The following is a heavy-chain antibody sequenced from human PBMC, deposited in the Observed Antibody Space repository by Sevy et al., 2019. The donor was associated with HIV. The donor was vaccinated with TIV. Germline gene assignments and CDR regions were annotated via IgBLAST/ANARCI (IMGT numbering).Heavy chain of an antibody. J-gene: IGHJ4*02. V-gene: IGHV3-30-3*01. D-gene: IGHD3-22*01. Sequence: GGSLRLSCAASGFTFSSYAMHWVRQAPGKGLEWVAVISYDGSNKNYADSVKGRFTISRDNSKNTLYLQMNSLRAEDTAGYYCAGDLRDYDSRGYYYGGGDYWGQGTLVTVSS. CDR1: GFTFSSYA. CDR2: ISYDGSNK. CDR3: AGDLRDYDSRGYYYGGGDY.